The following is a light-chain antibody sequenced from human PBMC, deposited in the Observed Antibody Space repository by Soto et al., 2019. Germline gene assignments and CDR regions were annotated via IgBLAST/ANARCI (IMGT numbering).Light chain of an antibody. CDR2: GAS. V-gene: IGKV3-20*01. CDR3: QQYGSSPLVT. J-gene: IGKJ1*01. CDR1: QSGSSSY. Sequence: EIVLTQSPGTLSLSPGERATLSCRASQSGSSSYLAWYQQKPGQDTRLLIYGASSRATGIPDRFSGSGSGTDFTLTISRLEPEGFAVYYCQQYGSSPLVTFGQGTKVDIK.